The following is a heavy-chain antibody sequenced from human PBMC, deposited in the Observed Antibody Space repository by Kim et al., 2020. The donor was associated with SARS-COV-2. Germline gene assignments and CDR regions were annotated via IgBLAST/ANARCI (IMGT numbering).Heavy chain of an antibody. D-gene: IGHD2-2*01. V-gene: IGHV3-74*01. CDR2: ISSDGITT. J-gene: IGHJ6*03. CDR3: ARSSSTSCPCYYMDV. Sequence: GGSLRLSCAASGFTFSTYWMYWVRQAPGKGLVWVSRISSDGITTNYADSVKSRFTISRDNAKNTLYLQMDSLRAEDTAVYYCARSSSTSCPCYYMDVWGKGTTVTVSS. CDR1: GFTFSTYW.